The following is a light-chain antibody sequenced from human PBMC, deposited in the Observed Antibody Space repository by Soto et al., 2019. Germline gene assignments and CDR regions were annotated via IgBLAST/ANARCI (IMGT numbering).Light chain of an antibody. J-gene: IGKJ2*01. CDR3: VQTTHGPYT. V-gene: IGKV2-30*02. Sequence: DVVMTQSPLSLPVTLGQPASISCRSSQSLVHSTGNTYLTWFHQRPGQSPRRLIYKISDRDSGVPDRFSGSGSVTDFTLKVSRVEAEDVGIYFCVQTTHGPYTFGQGTKLEIK. CDR2: KIS. CDR1: QSLVHSTGNTY.